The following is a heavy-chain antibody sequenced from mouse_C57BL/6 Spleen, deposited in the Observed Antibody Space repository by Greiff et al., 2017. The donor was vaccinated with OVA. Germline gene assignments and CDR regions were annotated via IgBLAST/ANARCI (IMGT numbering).Heavy chain of an antibody. CDR1: GYSFTDYY. V-gene: IGHV1-39*01. Sequence: VQLQQSGPELVKPGASVKISCKASGYSFTDYYMNWVKQSTGQSLEWIGVINPTYGTTSYNQKFKGKATLTVDPSSSTAYMQLNSLTSEDSAVYYCARGDYGSCFAYWGQGTLVTVSA. CDR2: INPTYGTT. CDR3: ARGDYGSCFAY. D-gene: IGHD1-1*01. J-gene: IGHJ3*01.